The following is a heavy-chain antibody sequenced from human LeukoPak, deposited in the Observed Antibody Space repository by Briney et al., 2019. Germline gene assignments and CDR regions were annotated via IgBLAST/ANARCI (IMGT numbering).Heavy chain of an antibody. J-gene: IGHJ3*02. D-gene: IGHD6-19*01. CDR3: ASGGYSSGWYGSFDI. CDR1: GASISSSDYY. Sequence: PPETLSLTCTVSGASISSSDYYWGWIRQPPGKGLEWIGSLYSGGLTYYNPSLKSRVTISVDTSKNQLSLKVTSVTAADTAVYSCASGGYSSGWYGSFDIWGQWTVVTVSS. CDR2: LYSGGLT. V-gene: IGHV4-39*01.